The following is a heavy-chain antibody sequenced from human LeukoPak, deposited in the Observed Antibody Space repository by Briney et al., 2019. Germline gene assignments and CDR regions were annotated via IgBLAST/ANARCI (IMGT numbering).Heavy chain of an antibody. CDR1: GGSISSSSYY. D-gene: IGHD2-2*02. V-gene: IGHV4-39*07. CDR3: ARAQYNCSSTSCYTYYYYYYMDV. Sequence: SETLSLTCTVSGGSISSSSYYWGWIRQPPGKGLEWIGSIYYSGSTYYNPSLKSRVTISVDTSKNQFSLKPSSVTAADTAVYYCARAQYNCSSTSCYTYYYYYYMDVWGKGTTVTVSS. J-gene: IGHJ6*03. CDR2: IYYSGST.